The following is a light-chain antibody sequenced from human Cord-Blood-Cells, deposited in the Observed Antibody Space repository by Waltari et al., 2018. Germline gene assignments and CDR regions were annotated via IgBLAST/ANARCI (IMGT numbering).Light chain of an antibody. V-gene: IGLV2-23*02. CDR2: EVS. CDR3: CSYAGSSTWV. Sequence: QSALTQPASVSGSPGQSTTISCPGTSSDGGSYNLVSWYQQHPGKAPKLMIYEVSQRPSGVSNRFSGSKSGNTASLTISGLQAEDEADYYCCSYAGSSTWVFGGGTKLTVL. CDR1: SSDGGSYNL. J-gene: IGLJ3*02.